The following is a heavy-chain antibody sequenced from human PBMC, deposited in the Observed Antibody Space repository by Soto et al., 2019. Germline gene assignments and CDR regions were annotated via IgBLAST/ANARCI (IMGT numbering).Heavy chain of an antibody. CDR2: INAGNGNT. J-gene: IGHJ3*02. Sequence: ASVKVSCKASGYTFTSYAMHWVRQAPGQRLEWMGWINAGNGNTKYSQKFQGRVTITRDTSASTAYMELSSLRSEDTAVYYCARAGIIAVAGTLLTDAFDIWGQGTMVTVSS. CDR1: GYTFTSYA. V-gene: IGHV1-3*01. CDR3: ARAGIIAVAGTLLTDAFDI. D-gene: IGHD6-19*01.